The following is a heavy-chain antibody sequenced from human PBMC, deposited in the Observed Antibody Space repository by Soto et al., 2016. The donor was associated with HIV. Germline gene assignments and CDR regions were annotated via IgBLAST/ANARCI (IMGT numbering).Heavy chain of an antibody. Sequence: EVQLVESGGGLVQPGGSLKLSCEASGFTFGSYDMHWVRQAPGMGLEYVSTISSNGINTYYANSVKGRFTISRDNSKNTLYLQMDSLRAEDVAVYYCARTFIRAYYMDVWGKGTTVTVSS. D-gene: IGHD3-10*01. CDR2: ISSNGINT. CDR1: GFTFGSYD. V-gene: IGHV3-64*01. J-gene: IGHJ6*03. CDR3: ARTFIRAYYMDV.